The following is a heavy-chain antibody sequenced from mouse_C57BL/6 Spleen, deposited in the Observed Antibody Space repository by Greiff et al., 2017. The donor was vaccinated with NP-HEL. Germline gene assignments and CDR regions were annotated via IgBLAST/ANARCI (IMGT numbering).Heavy chain of an antibody. Sequence: EVHLVESGGGLVKPGGSLKLSCAASGFTFSSYAMSWVRQTPEKRLEWVATISDGGSYTYYPDNVKGRFTISRDNAKNNLYLQMSHLKSEDTAMYYCARDHDTTVANYAMDYWGQGTSVTVSS. D-gene: IGHD1-1*01. J-gene: IGHJ4*01. CDR2: ISDGGSYT. CDR1: GFTFSSYA. V-gene: IGHV5-4*01. CDR3: ARDHDTTVANYAMDY.